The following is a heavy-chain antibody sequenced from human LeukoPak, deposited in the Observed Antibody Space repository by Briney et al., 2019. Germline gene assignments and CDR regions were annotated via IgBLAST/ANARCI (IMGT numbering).Heavy chain of an antibody. J-gene: IGHJ5*02. CDR1: GGTFSSYA. CDR3: ARGLYDFWSGLENWFDP. V-gene: IGHV1-69*13. CDR2: IIPIFGTA. D-gene: IGHD3-3*01. Sequence: SVKVSCKASGGTFSSYAISWVRQAPGQGLEWTGGIIPIFGTANYAQKFQGRVTITADESTSTAYMELSSLRSEDTAVYYCARGLYDFWSGLENWFDPWGQGTLVTVSS.